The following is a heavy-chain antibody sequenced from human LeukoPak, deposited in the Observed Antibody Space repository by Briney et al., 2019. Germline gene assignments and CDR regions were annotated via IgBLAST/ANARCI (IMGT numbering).Heavy chain of an antibody. Sequence: SETLSLTCTVSGGSISSDSYYWGWIRQPPGKGLEGIGSINYSGTTYYNPSLKSRVTISVDTSKNQFSLKVSSVTAADTAVYYCARRVPSGSGSYDFDYWGQGTLVTVSS. CDR1: GGSISSDSYY. CDR2: INYSGTT. D-gene: IGHD3-10*01. V-gene: IGHV4-39*01. CDR3: ARRVPSGSGSYDFDY. J-gene: IGHJ4*02.